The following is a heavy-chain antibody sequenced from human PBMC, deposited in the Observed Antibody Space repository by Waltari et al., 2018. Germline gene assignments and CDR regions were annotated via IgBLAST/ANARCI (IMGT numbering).Heavy chain of an antibody. D-gene: IGHD3-3*01. CDR1: GYTFTSYY. CDR2: INPSGGST. CDR3: ARDGRYDFWSGYDFGY. J-gene: IGHJ4*02. V-gene: IGHV1-46*01. Sequence: QVQLVQSGAEVKKPGASVKVSCKASGYTFTSYYMHWVRQAPGQGLEWMGIINPSGGSTSYAQKFQGRVTMTRDTSTSTVYMELSSLRSEDTAVYYCARDGRYDFWSGYDFGYWGQGTLVTVSS.